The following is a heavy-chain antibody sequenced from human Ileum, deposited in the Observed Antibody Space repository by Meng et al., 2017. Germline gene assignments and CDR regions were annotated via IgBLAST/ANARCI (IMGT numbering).Heavy chain of an antibody. CDR1: GVAISGYY. V-gene: IGHV4-59*01. CDR3: ARETRSGSRDDAFDF. CDR2: VYARGTT. D-gene: IGHD1-26*01. Sequence: GSLRLSGSATGVAISGYYWLWIRQPPGKGLDWIGRVYARGTTNYNPSLKTRVTISIDTSKNQFYLKLSSLTAADPVVDYCARETRSGSRDDAFDFWGQGTMVTVSS. J-gene: IGHJ3*01.